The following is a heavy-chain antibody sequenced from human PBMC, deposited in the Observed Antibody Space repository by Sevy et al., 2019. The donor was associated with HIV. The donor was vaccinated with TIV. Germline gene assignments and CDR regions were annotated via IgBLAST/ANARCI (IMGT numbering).Heavy chain of an antibody. Sequence: GGSLRLSCAASGFTFSSYSMNWVRQAPGKGLEWVSSISSSSSYIYYADSVKGRFTISRDNAKNSLYLQMNSLTAEDTAVYYCARGSTDFWSGYLDYYYGMDVWGQGTTVTVSS. CDR1: GFTFSSYS. V-gene: IGHV3-21*01. CDR2: ISSSSSYI. CDR3: ARGSTDFWSGYLDYYYGMDV. J-gene: IGHJ6*02. D-gene: IGHD3-3*01.